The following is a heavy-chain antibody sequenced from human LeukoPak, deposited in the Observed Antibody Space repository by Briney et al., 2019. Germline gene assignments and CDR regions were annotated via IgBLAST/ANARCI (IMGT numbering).Heavy chain of an antibody. V-gene: IGHV4-34*01. J-gene: IGHJ5*02. CDR2: INHSGST. CDR3: ATGIAAAGRWFDP. CDR1: GGSFSGYY. D-gene: IGHD6-13*01. Sequence: SETLSLTCAVYGGSFSGYYWGWIRQPPGKGLEWIGEINHSGSTNYNPSLKSRVTISVDTSKNQFSLKLSSVTAADTAVYYCATGIAAAGRWFDPWGQGTLVTVSS.